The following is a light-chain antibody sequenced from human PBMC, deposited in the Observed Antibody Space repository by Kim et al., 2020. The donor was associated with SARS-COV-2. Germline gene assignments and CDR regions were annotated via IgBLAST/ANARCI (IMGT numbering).Light chain of an antibody. CDR1: SSNSGNNY. J-gene: IGLJ3*02. CDR3: GTWDSSLSAGV. CDR2: DNN. Sequence: GQKVTISCSGSSSNSGNNYVSWYQQLPGTAPKLLIYDNNKRPSGIPDRFSGSKSGTSATRGITGLQTGDEADYYCGTWDSSLSAGVFGGGTQLTVL. V-gene: IGLV1-51*01.